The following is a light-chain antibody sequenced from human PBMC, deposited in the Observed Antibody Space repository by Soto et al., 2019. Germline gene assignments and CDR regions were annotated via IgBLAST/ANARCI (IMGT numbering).Light chain of an antibody. CDR2: GAS. CDR3: LQYNKWPRT. CDR1: QSVSSN. J-gene: IGKJ1*01. Sequence: EIVMTQSPATLSVSPGERATLSCRSSQSVSSNLAWYQQKPGQTPRSLIYGASTRATGIPARFSGSGAGTEFTLTISSLQSEDFAVYYCLQYNKWPRTFGQGTKVDIK. V-gene: IGKV3-15*01.